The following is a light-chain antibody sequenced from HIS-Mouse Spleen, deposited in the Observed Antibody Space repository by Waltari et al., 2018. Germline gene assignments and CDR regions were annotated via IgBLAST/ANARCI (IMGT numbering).Light chain of an antibody. Sequence: QSALTQPASVSGSPGQSITISCTGTSSDVGSYNLVSWYQQHQGKAPKLMIYEGSKRPSWVSNRFSGSKSCNTASLTISGLQAEDEADYYCCSYAGSSTWVFGGGTKLTVL. CDR1: SSDVGSYNL. CDR3: CSYAGSSTWV. CDR2: EGS. J-gene: IGLJ3*02. V-gene: IGLV2-23*01.